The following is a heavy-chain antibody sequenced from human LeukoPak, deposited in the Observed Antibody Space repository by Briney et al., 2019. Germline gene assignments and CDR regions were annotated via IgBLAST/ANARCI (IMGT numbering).Heavy chain of an antibody. J-gene: IGHJ5*02. CDR1: GFTFSSYA. V-gene: IGHV4-39*01. CDR3: ARLLRDCSGGSCYSKWIDP. CDR2: VYYSGST. D-gene: IGHD2-15*01. Sequence: GSLRLSCAASGFTFSSYAMSWVRQPPGKGLEWIGNVYYSGSTYYNPSLKSRVTISVDTSKNQFSLNLSSVTAADTAVYHCARLLRDCSGGSCYSKWIDPWGQGTRVTVSS.